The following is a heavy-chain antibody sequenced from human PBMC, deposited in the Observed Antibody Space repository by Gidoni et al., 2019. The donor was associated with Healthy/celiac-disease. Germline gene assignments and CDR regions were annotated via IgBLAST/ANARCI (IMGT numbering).Heavy chain of an antibody. V-gene: IGHV1-69*01. CDR1: GGTFSSYA. CDR3: ARARARDLTTVVTQDY. J-gene: IGHJ4*02. CDR2: IIPLFGTA. D-gene: IGHD4-17*01. Sequence: QVQLVPSGAAVTKPGSSVKVSCKASGGTFSSYAISWVRQAPGQGLELRGGIIPLFGTANYEQNFQGSVRITADESTGTDYRELSSLRSEDTAVYYGARARARDLTTVVTQDYWGQGTMVTVSS.